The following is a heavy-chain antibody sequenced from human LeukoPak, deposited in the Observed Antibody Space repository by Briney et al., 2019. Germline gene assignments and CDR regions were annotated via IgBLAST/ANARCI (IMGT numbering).Heavy chain of an antibody. D-gene: IGHD1-26*01. CDR3: ARKIVGATGGSFDS. CDR2: IYYSGST. V-gene: IGHV4-59*08. Sequence: SETLSRTCTVSAGSSSSYYWSWIRQPPGKGLEWIGYIYYSGSTNYNPSLKSRVTISVDTSKNQFSLKLTSVTAADTAVYYCARKIVGATGGSFDSWGQGTLVTVSS. J-gene: IGHJ4*02. CDR1: AGSSSSYY.